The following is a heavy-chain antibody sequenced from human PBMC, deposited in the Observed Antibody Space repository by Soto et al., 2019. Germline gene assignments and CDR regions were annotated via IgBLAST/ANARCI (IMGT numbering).Heavy chain of an antibody. CDR1: GGSISSYY. D-gene: IGHD7-27*01. Sequence: QVQLQESAPGLVKPSETLSLTCTVSGGSISSYYWTWIRQHPGKGLEWLGYIYSSGSTNYNPSLRRLVTISKNTCNNQFSLHLSSVTAADTADYYGARRVTGDGHFDLWGRGTLVAVSS. CDR3: ARRVTGDGHFDL. J-gene: IGHJ2*01. V-gene: IGHV4-59*08. CDR2: IYSSGST.